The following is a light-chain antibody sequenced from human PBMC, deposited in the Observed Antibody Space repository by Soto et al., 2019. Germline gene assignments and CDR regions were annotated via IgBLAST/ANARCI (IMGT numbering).Light chain of an antibody. J-gene: IGLJ3*02. CDR3: CSYTSSSTRV. Sequence: QSALTQPASVSGSPGQSITLSCTGTSSDVGGYNYVSWYQQHPGKAPKLMIYEVSNRPSGVSNRFSGSKSGNTASLTISGPQAEDEADYYCCSYTSSSTRVFGGGTKLTVL. V-gene: IGLV2-14*01. CDR1: SSDVGGYNY. CDR2: EVS.